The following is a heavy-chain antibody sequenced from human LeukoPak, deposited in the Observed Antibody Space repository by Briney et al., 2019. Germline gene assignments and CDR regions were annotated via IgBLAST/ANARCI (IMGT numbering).Heavy chain of an antibody. CDR1: GGAFNDYY. CDR2: INQGGST. V-gene: IGHV4-34*01. D-gene: IGHD5-12*01. CDR3: ARRGIWIQWNFEY. Sequence: SETLSLTCAVEGGAFNDYYWSWVRQSPEKGLEWIAEINQGGSTIYNPSLKNRVTMSIDTTRKHISLQLASLTAADTAVYFCARRGIWIQWNFEYWGQGVLVTLSS. J-gene: IGHJ4*02.